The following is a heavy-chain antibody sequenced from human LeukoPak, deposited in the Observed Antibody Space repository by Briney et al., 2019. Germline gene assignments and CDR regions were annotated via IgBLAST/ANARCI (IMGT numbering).Heavy chain of an antibody. CDR3: ARDVFIGPYYYYYMDV. D-gene: IGHD5/OR15-5a*01. J-gene: IGHJ6*03. Sequence: GGSLRLSCAASGFTFSDYYMSWIRQAPGKGLEWVSYVSSSGSTIYYADSVKGRFTISRDNAKNSLYLQMNSLRAEDTAVYCCARDVFIGPYYYYYMDVWGKGTTVTVSS. CDR1: GFTFSDYY. V-gene: IGHV3-11*04. CDR2: VSSSGSTI.